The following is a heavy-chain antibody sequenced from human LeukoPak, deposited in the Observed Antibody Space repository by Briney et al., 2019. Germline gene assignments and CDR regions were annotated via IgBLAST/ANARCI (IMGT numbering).Heavy chain of an antibody. CDR1: GYTFTSYG. Sequence: ASVKVSCKASGYTFTSYGISWVRRAPGQGLEWVGWISAYNGNTNYAQKLQGRVTMTTDTSTSTAYMELRSLRSDDTAVYYCARVRNLVPREYWGQGTLVTVSS. D-gene: IGHD1-7*01. J-gene: IGHJ4*02. V-gene: IGHV1-18*01. CDR3: ARVRNLVPREY. CDR2: ISAYNGNT.